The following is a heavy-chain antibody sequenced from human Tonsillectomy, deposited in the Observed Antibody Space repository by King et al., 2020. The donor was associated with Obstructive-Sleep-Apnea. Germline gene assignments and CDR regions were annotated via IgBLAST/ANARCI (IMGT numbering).Heavy chain of an antibody. J-gene: IGHJ6*02. D-gene: IGHD4-17*01. CDR1: GFTFDDYT. V-gene: IGHV3-43*01. Sequence: QLVQSGGVVVQPGGSLRLSCAASGFTFDDYTMHWVRQAPGEGLEWVSLISWDGGSTYYADSVKGRFTISRDNSKNSLYLQMNSLRTEDTALYYCAKSTVPHYYFYGMDVWGQGTTVTVSS. CDR3: AKSTVPHYYFYGMDV. CDR2: ISWDGGST.